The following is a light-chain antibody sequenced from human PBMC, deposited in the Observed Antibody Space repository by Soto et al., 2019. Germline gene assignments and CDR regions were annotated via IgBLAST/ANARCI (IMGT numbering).Light chain of an antibody. CDR2: AAS. CDR3: QKYDSAPSLT. J-gene: IGKJ4*01. CDR1: QGISSY. V-gene: IGKV1-27*01. Sequence: DIRMTQSPSSLSASVGDRVTVTCRASQGISSYLAWYQQKPGKVPKLLIFAASTLQPGVPSRFSGSGSGTHFTLTISSLQPEDVATYYCQKYDSAPSLTFGGGTKVEIK.